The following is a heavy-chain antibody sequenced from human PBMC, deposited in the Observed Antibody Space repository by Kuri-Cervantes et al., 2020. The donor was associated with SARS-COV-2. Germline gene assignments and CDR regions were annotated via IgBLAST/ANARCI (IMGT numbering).Heavy chain of an antibody. CDR1: GFTFSSYG. J-gene: IGHJ6*02. V-gene: IGHV3-33*01. CDR2: IWYDGSNK. Sequence: GESLKISCAASGFTFSSYGMHWVRQAPGKGLEWVAVIWYDGSNKYYADSVKGRFTISSDNSENTLYLQMNSLRAEDTAVYYCARELVGATNYYGMDVWGQGTTVTVSS. D-gene: IGHD1-26*01. CDR3: ARELVGATNYYGMDV.